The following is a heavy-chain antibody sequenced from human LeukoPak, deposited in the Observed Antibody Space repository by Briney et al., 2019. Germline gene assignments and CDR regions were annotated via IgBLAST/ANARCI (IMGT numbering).Heavy chain of an antibody. Sequence: SETLSLTCTVSGGSISSSSYYWGWLRQPPGKGLEWIGSIYYSGSTYYNPSLKSRVTISVDTSKNQFSLKLSSVTAADTAVYYCARIGQSYYYDSSGYYSGSNFDYWGQGTLVTVSS. D-gene: IGHD3-22*01. CDR1: GGSISSSSYY. CDR2: IYYSGST. J-gene: IGHJ4*02. V-gene: IGHV4-39*07. CDR3: ARIGQSYYYDSSGYYSGSNFDY.